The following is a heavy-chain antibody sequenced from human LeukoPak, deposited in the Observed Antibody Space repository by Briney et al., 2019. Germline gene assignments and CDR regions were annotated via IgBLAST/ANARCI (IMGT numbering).Heavy chain of an antibody. J-gene: IGHJ4*02. Sequence: PGGSLRPSCAASGFIFSTYNMNWVRQAPGKGLEWVSSISSSSSYIYYADSVKGRFTISRDNAKNSLYLQMNSLRAEDTAVYYCATDCIRAATKAIDYWGQGTLATVSS. CDR1: GFIFSTYN. D-gene: IGHD3-10*01. CDR2: ISSSSSYI. V-gene: IGHV3-21*06. CDR3: ATDCIRAATKAIDY.